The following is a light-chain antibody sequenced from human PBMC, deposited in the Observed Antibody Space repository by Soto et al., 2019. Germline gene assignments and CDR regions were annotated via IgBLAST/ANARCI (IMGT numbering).Light chain of an antibody. CDR3: QQRSNWPWT. V-gene: IGKV3-11*01. J-gene: IGKJ1*01. Sequence: EIVMTQSPATLSVSPGERATLSCRASQSVRSNLAWYQQKPGQAPGLLIYDASNRATGIPARFSGSGSGTDFTLTISSLEPEDFAVYYCQQRSNWPWTFGQGTKVDIK. CDR1: QSVRSN. CDR2: DAS.